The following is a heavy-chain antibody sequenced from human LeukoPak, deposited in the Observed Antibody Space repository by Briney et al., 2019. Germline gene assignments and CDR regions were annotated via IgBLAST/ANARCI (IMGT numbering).Heavy chain of an antibody. CDR1: GFTFDDYG. J-gene: IGHJ6*03. Sequence: GGSLRLSCAASGFTFDDYGMSWVRQAPGKGLEWVSGINWNGGSTGYADSVKGRFTISRDNAKNSLYLQMNSLRAEGTALYYCAKDRGDYYYMDVWGKGTTVTISS. D-gene: IGHD4-17*01. V-gene: IGHV3-20*04. CDR3: AKDRGDYYYMDV. CDR2: INWNGGST.